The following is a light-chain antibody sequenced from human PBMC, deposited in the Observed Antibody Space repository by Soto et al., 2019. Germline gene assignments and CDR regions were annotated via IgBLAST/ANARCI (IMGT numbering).Light chain of an antibody. CDR1: WSNIGAGYE. V-gene: IGLV1-40*01. Sequence: QSVLTQPPSVSGAPGQRVTISCTGGWSNIGAGYEVHWYQHLPGTAPKLLIYGVTNRPSGVPDRFSGSRSGTSASLAITGLQPEDEADYYCQSFDSSLSNSWVFGGGTKLTVL. J-gene: IGLJ3*02. CDR3: QSFDSSLSNSWV. CDR2: GVT.